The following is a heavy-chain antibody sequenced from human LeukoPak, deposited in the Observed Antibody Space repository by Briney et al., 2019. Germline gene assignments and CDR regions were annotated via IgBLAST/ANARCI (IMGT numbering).Heavy chain of an antibody. Sequence: SETLSLTCTVSGDPINSLDLWSWVRQPPGKGLEWIGEMYLSGTTHSNPSIKSRVTISIDKSKNQFFLNLSSVTAADTAVYYCAGLVGRYSSGLYYYYFNYWGQGTLVTVSS. CDR2: MYLSGTT. J-gene: IGHJ4*02. V-gene: IGHV4-4*02. CDR1: GDPINSLDL. CDR3: AGLVGRYSSGLYYYYFNY. D-gene: IGHD3-22*01.